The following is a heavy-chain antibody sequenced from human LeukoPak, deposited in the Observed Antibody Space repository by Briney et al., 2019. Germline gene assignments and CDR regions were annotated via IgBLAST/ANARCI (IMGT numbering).Heavy chain of an antibody. J-gene: IGHJ3*02. D-gene: IGHD3-22*01. V-gene: IGHV4-59*05. Sequence: SETLSLTCTVSGGSISSYYWSWIRQPAGKGLEWIGSIYYSGSTYYNPSLKSRVTISVDTSKNQFSLKLSSVTAADTAVYYCAGPREDYYDSSGYYSLQAFDIWGQGTMVTVSS. CDR3: AGPREDYYDSSGYYSLQAFDI. CDR2: IYYSGST. CDR1: GGSISSYY.